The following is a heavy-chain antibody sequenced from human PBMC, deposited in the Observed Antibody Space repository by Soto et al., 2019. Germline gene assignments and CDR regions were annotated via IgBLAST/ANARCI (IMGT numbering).Heavy chain of an antibody. CDR1: GDSVGSGAYY. CDR2: IYYSGST. CDR3: ATVVDGDYVDY. D-gene: IGHD4-17*01. V-gene: IGHV4-31*03. J-gene: IGHJ4*01. Sequence: PSETLSLTCTVSGDSVGSGAYYWSWIRQHPGKGLEWIGYIYYSGSTYYNPSLRSRVSISADTSKNEFSLKLSSVTAADTAVYYCATVVDGDYVDYWGQGTLVTVSS.